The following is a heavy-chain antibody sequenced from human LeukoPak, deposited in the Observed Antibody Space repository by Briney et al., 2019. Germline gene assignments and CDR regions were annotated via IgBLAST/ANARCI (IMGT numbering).Heavy chain of an antibody. V-gene: IGHV3-23*01. CDR1: GFTFSSYA. CDR3: ARVHLETYNHDSSGNTCFDS. D-gene: IGHD3-22*01. J-gene: IGHJ4*02. Sequence: TGGSLRLSCATSGFTFSSYAMNWVRQAPGKGLEWVSAISGSGVGPYYADSVKGRFTISRDNSKNTLYLQMNSLRAEDTAVYYCARVHLETYNHDSSGNTCFDSWGQGTLVTVSS. CDR2: ISGSGVGP.